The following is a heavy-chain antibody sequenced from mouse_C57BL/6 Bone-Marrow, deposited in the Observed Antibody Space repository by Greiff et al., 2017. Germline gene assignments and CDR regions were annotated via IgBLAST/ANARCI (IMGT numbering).Heavy chain of an antibody. CDR1: GYTFTSYW. J-gene: IGHJ1*03. CDR2: ISPGSGST. Sequence: QVQLQQPGAELVKPGASVQMSCKASGYTFTSYWITWVKQRPGQGLEWIGDISPGSGSTNYNEKFKSKATLTVDTSSSTAYMQLSSLTSEDSAVYYCASYYYGSSHWYFDVWGTGTTVTVSS. V-gene: IGHV1-55*01. D-gene: IGHD1-1*01. CDR3: ASYYYGSSHWYFDV.